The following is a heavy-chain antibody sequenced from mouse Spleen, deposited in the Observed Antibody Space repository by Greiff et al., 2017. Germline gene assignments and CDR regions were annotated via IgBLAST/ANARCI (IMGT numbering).Heavy chain of an antibody. CDR2: IDPENGDT. Sequence: EVQLQESGAELVRPGASVKLSCTASGFNIKDDYMHWVKQRPEQGLEWIGWIDPENGDTEYASKFQGKATITADTSSNTAYLQLSSLTSEDTAVYYCTTQPNFFAYWGQGTLVTVSA. CDR3: TTQPNFFAY. V-gene: IGHV14-4*01. CDR1: GFNIKDDY. J-gene: IGHJ3*01. D-gene: IGHD4-1*01.